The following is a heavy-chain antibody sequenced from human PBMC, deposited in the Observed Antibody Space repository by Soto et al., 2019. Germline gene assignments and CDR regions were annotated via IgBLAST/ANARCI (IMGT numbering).Heavy chain of an antibody. CDR2: ISSSSSYI. CDR3: ARDLSDHYYYYGMDV. CDR1: GFTFSSYS. D-gene: IGHD1-26*01. Sequence: PGGSLRLSCAASGFTFSSYSMNWVRQAPGKGLEWVSSISSSSSYIYYADSVKGRFTISRDNAKNSLYLQMNSLRAEDTAVYYCARDLSDHYYYYGMDVWGQGTTVTVSS. J-gene: IGHJ6*02. V-gene: IGHV3-21*01.